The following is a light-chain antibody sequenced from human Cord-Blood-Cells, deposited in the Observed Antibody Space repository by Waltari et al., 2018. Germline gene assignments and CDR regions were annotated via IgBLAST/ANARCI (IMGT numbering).Light chain of an antibody. CDR2: SNN. CDR1: SPNIGSNT. J-gene: IGLJ3*02. CDR3: AAWDDSLNGWV. Sequence: QTVLTQPPSASGTPGQRVTISCSGSSPNIGSNTLNWYKQLPGTAPKLLIYSNNQRPSGVPDRFSGSKSGTSASLAISGLQAEDEADYYCAAWDDSLNGWVFGGGTKLTVL. V-gene: IGLV1-44*01.